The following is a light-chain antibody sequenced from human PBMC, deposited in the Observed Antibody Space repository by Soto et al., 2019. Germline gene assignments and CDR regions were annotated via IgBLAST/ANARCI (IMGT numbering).Light chain of an antibody. CDR1: QSVSSY. J-gene: IGKJ4*01. Sequence: EIVLTQSPATLSLSPGERATLSCSASQSVSSYLAWYQQKPGQAPRLLIYDASNRATGIPARFSGSGSGTDFTLTISSLEPEDFAVYYCQQRSNWPPKLTFGGGTNVEIK. CDR2: DAS. V-gene: IGKV3-11*01. CDR3: QQRSNWPPKLT.